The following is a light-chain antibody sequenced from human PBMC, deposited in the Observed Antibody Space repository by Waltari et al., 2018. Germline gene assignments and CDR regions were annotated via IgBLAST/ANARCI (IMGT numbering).Light chain of an antibody. V-gene: IGLV1-51*02. Sequence: QSVLTQPPSVSAAPGQRVTISCSGGSSNIGNNYVSWYRQFPGTAPKLLIYENTELPSGIPGRCSGSESGTSATLDITGLQAGDEADYYCGTWDSSLSGAVFGGGTHLTVL. J-gene: IGLJ7*01. CDR3: GTWDSSLSGAV. CDR1: SSNIGNNY. CDR2: ENT.